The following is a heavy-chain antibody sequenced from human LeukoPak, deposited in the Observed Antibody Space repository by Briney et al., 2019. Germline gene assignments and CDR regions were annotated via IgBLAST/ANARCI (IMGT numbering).Heavy chain of an antibody. CDR1: SRSFSGYY. V-gene: IGHV4-34*01. J-gene: IGHJ2*01. CDR3: ARHRAEWLRHSKKNWYFDL. D-gene: IGHD5-12*01. CDR2: INHSGST. Sequence: PSETLSLTCSVYSRSFSGYYWRWMRQPPGKGLEGMGEINHSGSTNYNRSLKRRVTILVATSNNQFSLKLSSVTDAATAVYYCARHRAEWLRHSKKNWYFDLWGRGTLVTVSS.